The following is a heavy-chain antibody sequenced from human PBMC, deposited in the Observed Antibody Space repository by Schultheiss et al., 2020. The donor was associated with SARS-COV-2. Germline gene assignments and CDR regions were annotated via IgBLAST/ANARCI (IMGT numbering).Heavy chain of an antibody. V-gene: IGHV5-51*01. D-gene: IGHD3-22*01. Sequence: GGSLRLSCQGSGYTFASYWIGWVRQMPGKGLEWMGIIYPGDSDTRYSPSFQGQVTISADKSISTAYLQWSSLKASDTAMYYCASKYYYDSSGYYGFDYWGQGTLVTVSS. J-gene: IGHJ4*02. CDR1: GYTFASYW. CDR3: ASKYYYDSSGYYGFDY. CDR2: IYPGDSDT.